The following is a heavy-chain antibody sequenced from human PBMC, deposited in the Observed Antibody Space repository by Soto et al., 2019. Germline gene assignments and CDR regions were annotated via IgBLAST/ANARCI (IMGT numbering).Heavy chain of an antibody. J-gene: IGHJ6*02. CDR2: VSPPFRTS. V-gene: IGHV1-69*01. CDR1: GVSFNNNG. CDR3: ARVLYYGSGSYSPYGMDV. Sequence: QVQLVQSGAEVKKPGSSVKVSCKTSGVSFNNNGIGWVRQAPGHGLEWMGGVSPPFRTSNYARKFQGRISITADASTGTVNMELSSLKSEDTAQYYCARVLYYGSGSYSPYGMDVWGQGTTVTVFS. D-gene: IGHD3-10*01.